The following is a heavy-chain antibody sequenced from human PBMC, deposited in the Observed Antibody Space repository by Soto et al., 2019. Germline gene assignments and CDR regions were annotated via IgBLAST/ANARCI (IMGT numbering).Heavy chain of an antibody. J-gene: IGHJ4*02. CDR2: IWYDGSNK. Sequence: GGSLRLSCAASGFTFSSYGMHWVRQAPGKGLEWVAVIWYDGSNKYYADSVKGRFTISRDNSKNTLYLQMNSLRAEDTAVYYCARDPFGFGELLYPIDYWGQGTLVTVSS. V-gene: IGHV3-33*01. CDR3: ARDPFGFGELLYPIDY. D-gene: IGHD3-10*01. CDR1: GFTFSSYG.